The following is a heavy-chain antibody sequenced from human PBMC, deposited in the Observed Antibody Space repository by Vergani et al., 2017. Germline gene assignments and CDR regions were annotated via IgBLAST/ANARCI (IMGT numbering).Heavy chain of an antibody. V-gene: IGHV1-69*12. CDR3: ARDPYDIVVVPAAIGGSWFDP. CDR1: GGTFSSYA. CDR2: IIPIFGTA. D-gene: IGHD2-2*01. Sequence: QVQLVQSGAEVKKPGSSVKVSCKASGGTFSSYAISWVRQAPGQGLEWMGGIIPIFGTANYAQKFQGRVTITADESTSTAYMELRSLRSDDTAVYYCARDPYDIVVVPAAIGGSWFDPWGQGTLVTVSS. J-gene: IGHJ5*02.